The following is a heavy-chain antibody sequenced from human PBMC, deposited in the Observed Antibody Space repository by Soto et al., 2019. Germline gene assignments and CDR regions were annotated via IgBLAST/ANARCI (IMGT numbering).Heavy chain of an antibody. CDR3: ARGWYYGSGRLNWFDP. CDR1: GGCFSGYY. CDR2: INHSGST. J-gene: IGHJ5*02. D-gene: IGHD3-10*01. V-gene: IGHV4-34*01. Sequence: SESLSLTSAVYGGCFSGYYWSWIRQHPGKGLEWIGEINHSGSTNYNPSLKSRVTISVDTSKNQFSLKLSSVTAADTAVYYCARGWYYGSGRLNWFDPWGQGTLVTVSS.